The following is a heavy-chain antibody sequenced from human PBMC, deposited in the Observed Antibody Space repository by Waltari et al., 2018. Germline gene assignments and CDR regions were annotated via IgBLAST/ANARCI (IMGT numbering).Heavy chain of an antibody. J-gene: IGHJ6*02. CDR3: ATRIPSDHSGSFYYYGMDV. CDR2: IIPRFNTP. V-gene: IGHV1-69*13. Sequence: QLVQSGAEVKKPGSSVIVSCKASGGTFNSFALSWVRQAPGQGLEGMGGIIPRFNTPNYALKLQGRRTVTADESTSTAYMELNSLRSEDSALYYCATRIPSDHSGSFYYYGMDVWGQGTTVTVSS. CDR1: GGTFNSFA. D-gene: IGHD6-6*01.